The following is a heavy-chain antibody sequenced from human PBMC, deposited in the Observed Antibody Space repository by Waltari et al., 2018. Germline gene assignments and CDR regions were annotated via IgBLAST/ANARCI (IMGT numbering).Heavy chain of an antibody. D-gene: IGHD3-3*01. J-gene: IGHJ5*02. CDR2: MNPNSGNT. CDR1: GYTFTSYD. Sequence: QVQLVQSGAEVKKPGASVKVSCKASGYTFTSYDINWVRQATGQGLEWMGWMNPNSGNTGYAQKFQGRVTMTRNTSISTAYMELSSLRSEDTAVYYCARGSGITYYDFWSVQNWFDPWGQGTLVTVSS. CDR3: ARGSGITYYDFWSVQNWFDP. V-gene: IGHV1-8*01.